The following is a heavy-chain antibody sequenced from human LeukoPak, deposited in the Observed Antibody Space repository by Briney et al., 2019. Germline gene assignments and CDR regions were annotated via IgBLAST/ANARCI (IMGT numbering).Heavy chain of an antibody. J-gene: IGHJ4*02. CDR3: AKGGPAPFGY. CDR1: GFTFSSYA. D-gene: IGHD3-16*01. V-gene: IGHV3-23*01. Sequence: PGGSLRLSCAASGFTFSSYAISWIRQAPGQGLEWVSTISAGGGSAYYADSVKGRFTISRDNSKNTLYLQMNSLRAEDTAVYYCAKGGPAPFGYWGQGTLVTVSS. CDR2: ISAGGGSA.